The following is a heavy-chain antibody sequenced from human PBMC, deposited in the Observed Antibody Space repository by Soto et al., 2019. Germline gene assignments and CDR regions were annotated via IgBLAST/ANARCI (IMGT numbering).Heavy chain of an antibody. CDR1: GFTFSNAW. CDR3: TTEAMVVVVAAAPETHNRKACDI. V-gene: IGHV3-15*01. D-gene: IGHD2-15*01. J-gene: IGHJ3*02. CDR2: IKSKTDGGTT. Sequence: EVQLVESGGGLVKPAGSLRLSCAASGFTFSNAWMSWVRQAPGKGLEWVGRIKSKTDGGTTDYAAPVKGRFTISRDDSKNTLYMQMNSLKTEDTAVYYCTTEAMVVVVAAAPETHNRKACDIWGQVTMVTVSS.